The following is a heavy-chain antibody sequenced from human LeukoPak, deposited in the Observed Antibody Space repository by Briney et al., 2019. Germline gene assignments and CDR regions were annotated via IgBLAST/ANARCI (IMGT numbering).Heavy chain of an antibody. CDR3: ARIPIVGATSGWFDP. D-gene: IGHD1-26*01. CDR1: GGTFSSYA. CDR2: IIPIFGTA. Sequence: GASVKVSCKASGGTFSSYAISWVRQAPGQGLEWMGGIIPIFGTANYAQKFQGRVTITAYKSTSTAYMELSSLRSEDTAVYYCARIPIVGATSGWFDPWGQGTLVTVSS. V-gene: IGHV1-69*06. J-gene: IGHJ5*02.